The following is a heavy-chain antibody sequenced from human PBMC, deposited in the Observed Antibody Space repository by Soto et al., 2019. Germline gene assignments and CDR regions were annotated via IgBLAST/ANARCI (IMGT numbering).Heavy chain of an antibody. J-gene: IGHJ2*01. CDR3: ARHLSILGYCSSTSCYARPDWYFDL. CDR1: GGSISSSSYY. V-gene: IGHV4-39*01. D-gene: IGHD2-2*01. Sequence: PSETLSLTCTVSGGSISSSSYYWGWIRQPPGKGLEWIGSIYYSGSTYYNPSLKSRVTISVDTSKNQFSLKVSSVTAADTAVYYCARHLSILGYCSSTSCYARPDWYFDLWGRGTLVTVSS. CDR2: IYYSGST.